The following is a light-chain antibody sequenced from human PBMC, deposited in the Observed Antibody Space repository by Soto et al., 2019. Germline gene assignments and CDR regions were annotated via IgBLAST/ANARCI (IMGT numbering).Light chain of an antibody. CDR3: QQYDEWPRGT. CDR2: GAS. CDR1: QSVGTN. J-gene: IGKJ1*01. V-gene: IGKV3-15*01. Sequence: EIVMTQSPATLSVSPGERATLSCRASQSVGTNLAWYQQKPGRAPRLLIYGASTRATGIPARFSGSGSGTEFTLTIGSLQSGDFAVYFCQQYDEWPRGTFGQGTKVEIK.